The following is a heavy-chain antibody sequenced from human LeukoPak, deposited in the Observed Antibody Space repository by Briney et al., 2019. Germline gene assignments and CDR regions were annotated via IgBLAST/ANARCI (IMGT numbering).Heavy chain of an antibody. CDR3: ARGGRWYDILTGYYPNAFDI. Sequence: ASVTVSCTASGYTLTSYAMHWVRQAPGQRLEWMGWINAGNGNTKYSQKFQGRVTITRDTSASTAYMELSSLRSEDTAVYYCARGGRWYDILTGYYPNAFDIWGQGTMVTVSS. J-gene: IGHJ3*02. D-gene: IGHD3-9*01. CDR1: GYTLTSYA. CDR2: INAGNGNT. V-gene: IGHV1-3*01.